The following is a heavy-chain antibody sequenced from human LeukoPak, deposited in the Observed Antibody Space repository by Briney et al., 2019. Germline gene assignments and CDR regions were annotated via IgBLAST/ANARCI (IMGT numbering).Heavy chain of an antibody. D-gene: IGHD3-9*01. CDR3: ASERGAYYDVLTGPFDY. V-gene: IGHV4-39*01. Sequence: PSETLSLTCTVSGGSIGSTNYYWGWIRQPPGKGLEWIGSIYYSENTYYNPSLKSRVAISIDRSKNQFSLKLSSVTAPDTAVYYCASERGAYYDVLTGPFDYWGQGTLVTVSS. J-gene: IGHJ4*02. CDR1: GGSIGSTNYY. CDR2: IYYSENT.